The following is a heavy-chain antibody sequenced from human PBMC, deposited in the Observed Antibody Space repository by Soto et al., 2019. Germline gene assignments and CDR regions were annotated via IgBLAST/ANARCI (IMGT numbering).Heavy chain of an antibody. D-gene: IGHD3-9*01. CDR3: TQDGGSRDWLTVN. CDR1: GFTFTSYA. CDR2: ITGGGDNT. J-gene: IGHJ4*02. V-gene: IGHV3-23*01. Sequence: EVQLLESGGDLVQPGGSLRLSCAASGFTFTSYAMSWIRQAPGKGLEWVSAITGGGDNTYYADSVKGRFTISRDNSKNTLYLQINSLRAGDTAFYYCTQDGGSRDWLTVNWGQGTLVTVSS.